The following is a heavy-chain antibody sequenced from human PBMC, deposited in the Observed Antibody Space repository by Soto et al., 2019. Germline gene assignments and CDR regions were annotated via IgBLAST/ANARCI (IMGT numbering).Heavy chain of an antibody. D-gene: IGHD6-19*01. CDR1: GGSISSTLYS. V-gene: IGHV4-39*01. CDR2: IYYSGST. Sequence: QLQLQESGPRLVKPSETLSLTCTVSGGSISSTLYSRGWIRQPPGKGLEFIGSIYYSGSTYYNPSLRSRVTISADTSKNQFFLKLNSVTAADTAVYYCARVAVSGGLDYFDFWGQGTLVTVSS. CDR3: ARVAVSGGLDYFDF. J-gene: IGHJ4*02.